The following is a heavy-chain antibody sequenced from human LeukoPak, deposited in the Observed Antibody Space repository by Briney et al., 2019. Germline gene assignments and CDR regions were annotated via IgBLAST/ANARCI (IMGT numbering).Heavy chain of an antibody. V-gene: IGHV1-69*05. J-gene: IGHJ4*02. CDR1: GGTFSSYA. CDR2: IIPIFGTA. D-gene: IGHD3-9*01. CDR3: ATPLVGYDILTG. Sequence: SVTVSCKXSGGTFSSYAISWVRQAPGQGLEWMGRIIPIFGTANYAQKFQGRITITTDESTSTAYMELSSMRSEDTAVYYCATPLVGYDILTGWGQGTLVTVSS.